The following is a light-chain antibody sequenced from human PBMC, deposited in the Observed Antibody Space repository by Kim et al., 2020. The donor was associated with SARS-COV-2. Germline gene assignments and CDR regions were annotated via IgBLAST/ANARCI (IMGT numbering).Light chain of an antibody. CDR3: QQYGTPPYS. Sequence: LSPGEISTLTGSASQSVSNNYLTWYQQKPGQSPRLLMYGASSRATGIPERFSGSGSGTDFTLPISRLEPEDFAVYYCQQYGTPPYSFGQGTKLEIK. CDR1: QSVSNNY. CDR2: GAS. V-gene: IGKV3-20*01. J-gene: IGKJ2*03.